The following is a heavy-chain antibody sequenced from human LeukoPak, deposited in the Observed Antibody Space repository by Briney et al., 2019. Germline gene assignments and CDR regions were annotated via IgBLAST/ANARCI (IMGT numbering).Heavy chain of an antibody. D-gene: IGHD1-26*01. CDR1: GYTFTGYY. CDR3: SRGEVDGPDFDY. CDR2: INPNSGGT. V-gene: IGHV1-2*02. J-gene: IGHJ4*02. Sequence: ASVKVSCKASGYTFTGYYMHWVRQAPGQGPEWMGWINPNSGGTNYAQKFQGRVTMTRDTSISTAYMELSRLTSDDMAVYYCSRGEVDGPDFDYWGQGTLVTVSS.